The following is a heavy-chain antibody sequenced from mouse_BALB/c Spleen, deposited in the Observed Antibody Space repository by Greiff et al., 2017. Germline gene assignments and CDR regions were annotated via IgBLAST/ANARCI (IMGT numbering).Heavy chain of an antibody. J-gene: IGHJ2*01. CDR2: INSNGGST. CDR3: ARHGTDLTKRSTTVLTGTTFDD. V-gene: IGHV5-6-2*01. CDR1: GFTFSSYY. D-gene: IGHD4-1*01. Sequence: EVQLVESGGGLVKLGGSLKLSCAASGFTFSSYYMSWVRQTPEKRLELVAAINSNGGSTYYPDTVKGRFTISRDNAKNTLYLQMSSLKSEDTALYYCARHGTDLTKRSTTVLTGTTFDDWGQGTTLTVSS.